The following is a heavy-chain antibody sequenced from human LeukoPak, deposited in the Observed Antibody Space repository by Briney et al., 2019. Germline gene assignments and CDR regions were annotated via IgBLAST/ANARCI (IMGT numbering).Heavy chain of an antibody. CDR3: ARVVVRGVMSY. J-gene: IGHJ4*02. CDR2: IYYSGST. Sequence: PSQTLSLTSTVSGGSISSGDYYWSWIRQPPGKGLEWIGYIYYSGSTYYNPSLKSRVTISVDTSKNQFSLKLSSVTAADTAVYYCARVVVRGVMSYWGQGTLVTVSS. D-gene: IGHD3-10*01. V-gene: IGHV4-30-4*08. CDR1: GGSISSGDYY.